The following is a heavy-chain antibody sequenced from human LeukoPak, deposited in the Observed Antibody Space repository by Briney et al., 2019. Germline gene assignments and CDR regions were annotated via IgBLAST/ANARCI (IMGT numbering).Heavy chain of an antibody. CDR3: AKPLSVAGTRSANFDY. Sequence: GGPLRLSCAASGFTFSSYAMSWVRQAPGKGLEWVSAISGSGGSTYYADSVKGRFTISRDNSKNTLYLQMNSLRAEDTAVYYCAKPLSVAGTRSANFDYWGQGTLVTVSS. CDR2: ISGSGGST. J-gene: IGHJ4*02. CDR1: GFTFSSYA. V-gene: IGHV3-23*01. D-gene: IGHD6-19*01.